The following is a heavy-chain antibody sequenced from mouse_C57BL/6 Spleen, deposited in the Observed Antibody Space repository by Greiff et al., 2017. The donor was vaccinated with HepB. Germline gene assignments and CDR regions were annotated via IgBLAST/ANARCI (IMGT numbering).Heavy chain of an antibody. J-gene: IGHJ4*01. CDR3: ARRVYYSNPYYYAMDY. CDR1: GYSITSGYY. D-gene: IGHD2-5*01. CDR2: ISYDGSN. Sequence: VQLKESGPGLVKPSQSLSLTCSVTGYSITSGYYWNWIRQFPGNKLEWMGYISYDGSNNYNPSLKNRISITRDTSKNQFFLKLNSVTTEDTATYYCARRVYYSNPYYYAMDYWGQGTSVTVSS. V-gene: IGHV3-6*01.